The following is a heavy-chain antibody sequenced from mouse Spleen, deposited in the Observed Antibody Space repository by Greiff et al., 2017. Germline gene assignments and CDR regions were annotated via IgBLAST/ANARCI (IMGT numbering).Heavy chain of an antibody. D-gene: IGHD4-1*01. V-gene: IGHV5-17*01. CDR1: GFTFSDYG. J-gene: IGHJ4*01. CDR3: AAWVGRDAMDY. Sequence: EVKVVESGGGLVKPGGSLKLSCAASGFTFSDYGMHWVRQAPEKGLEWVAYISRGSSTTYYADTVKGRFTISRDNAKNTLFLQMTSLRSEDTAMYYCAAWVGRDAMDYWGQGTSVTVSS. CDR2: ISRGSSTT.